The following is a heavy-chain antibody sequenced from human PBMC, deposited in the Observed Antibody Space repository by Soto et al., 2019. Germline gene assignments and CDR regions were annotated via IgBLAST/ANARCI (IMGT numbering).Heavy chain of an antibody. Sequence: QVQLVESGGGVVQTGRSLRLSCAASGFTFSSYDIHWVRQAPCKGLEWVAAISYDGGIRNYEDSVKGRFTSSRANPTSTLHLQMNSLRAEDTAVYYCARGTNSGWYYFDSLGQGTLVTVSS. D-gene: IGHD6-19*01. CDR3: ARGTNSGWYYFDS. CDR1: GFTFSSYD. CDR2: ISYDGGIR. V-gene: IGHV3-30-3*01. J-gene: IGHJ4*02.